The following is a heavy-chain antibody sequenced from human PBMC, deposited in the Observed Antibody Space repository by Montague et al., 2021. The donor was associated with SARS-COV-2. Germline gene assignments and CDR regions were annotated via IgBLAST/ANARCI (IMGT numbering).Heavy chain of an antibody. CDR2: IYTSGST. J-gene: IGHJ6*02. D-gene: IGHD3-16*02. V-gene: IGHV4-4*07. Sequence: SETLSLTCTVSGGSTSSYYWSWIRQPAGKGLEWIGRIYTSGSTNYNPSLKSRVTMSVDTSKNQFPLKLSSVTAADTAVYYCARDLIVYDYVWGSYRPYGMDVWGQGTTVTVSS. CDR3: ARDLIVYDYVWGSYRPYGMDV. CDR1: GGSTSSYY.